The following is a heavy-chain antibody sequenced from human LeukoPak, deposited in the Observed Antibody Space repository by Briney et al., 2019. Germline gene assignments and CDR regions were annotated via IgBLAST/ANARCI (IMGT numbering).Heavy chain of an antibody. CDR3: ASASASYDFWSTLGY. V-gene: IGHV1-2*02. CDR1: GYTFTGYY. D-gene: IGHD3-3*01. Sequence: ASVKVSCKASGYTFTGYYMHWVRQAPGQGLEWMGWINPNSGGTNYAQKFQGRVTMTRDTSISTAYMELSRLRSDDTAVYYCASASASYDFWSTLGYWGQGTLVTVSS. CDR2: INPNSGGT. J-gene: IGHJ4*02.